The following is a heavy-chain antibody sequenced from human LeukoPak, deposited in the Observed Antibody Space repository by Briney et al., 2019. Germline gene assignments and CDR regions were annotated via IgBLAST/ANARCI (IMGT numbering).Heavy chain of an antibody. CDR2: INPNSGGT. D-gene: IGHD2-2*01. Sequence: ASVKVSCKASGYTFTGYYMHWVRQAPGQGLEWMGWINPNSGGTNYAQKFQGRVTMTRDTSISTAYMELSRLRSDDTAVYYCAREDVVVPAARAPQDYWGQGTLVTVSS. CDR3: AREDVVVPAARAPQDY. CDR1: GYTFTGYY. J-gene: IGHJ4*02. V-gene: IGHV1-2*02.